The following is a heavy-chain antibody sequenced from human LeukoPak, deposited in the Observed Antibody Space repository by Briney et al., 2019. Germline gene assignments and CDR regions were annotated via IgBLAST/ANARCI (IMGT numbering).Heavy chain of an antibody. CDR2: ISDTGSVI. Sequence: AGGSLRTSCAASGFTFRDYYMSWIRQAPGKGLEWVSYISDTGSVIYYADSVKGRFTISRDNAQKSVYLQMNSLRAEDTAVYFCVGDSNGYFYGHDYWGQGTLVAVSS. CDR1: GFTFRDYY. D-gene: IGHD3-22*01. J-gene: IGHJ4*02. V-gene: IGHV3-11*01. CDR3: VGDSNGYFYGHDY.